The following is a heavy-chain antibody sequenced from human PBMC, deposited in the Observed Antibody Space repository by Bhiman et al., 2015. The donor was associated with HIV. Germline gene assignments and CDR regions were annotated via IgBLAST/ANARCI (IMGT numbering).Heavy chain of an antibody. Sequence: EVQLVESGGGLVQPGGSLRLSCAASGFTFSSYSMNWVRQAPGKGLKWVSYISSSSSIIYYADSVKGRFTISRDNAKNSLYLQMNSLRAEDTAVYYCARALSGSYHTSYFDYWGQGTLVTVSS. CDR3: ARALSGSYHTSYFDY. V-gene: IGHV3-48*01. CDR1: GFTFSSYS. CDR2: ISSSSSII. D-gene: IGHD1-26*01. J-gene: IGHJ4*02.